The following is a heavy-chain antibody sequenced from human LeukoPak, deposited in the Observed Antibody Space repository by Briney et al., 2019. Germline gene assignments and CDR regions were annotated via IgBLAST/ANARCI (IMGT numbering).Heavy chain of an antibody. V-gene: IGHV3-NL1*01. CDR1: GFTFRNYG. CDR2: IYSGGST. CDR3: ARAIRYSSSWYEFDY. D-gene: IGHD6-13*01. Sequence: GSLSLSCAASGFTFRNYGMHWVRPAPGKGLEWVSVIYSGGSTYYADSVKGRFTISRDNSKNTLYLQMNSLRAEDTAVYYCARAIRYSSSWYEFDYWGQGTLVTVSS. J-gene: IGHJ4*02.